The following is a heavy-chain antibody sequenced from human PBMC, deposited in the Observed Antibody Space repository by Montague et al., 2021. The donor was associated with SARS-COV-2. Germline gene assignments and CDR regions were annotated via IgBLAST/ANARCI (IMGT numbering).Heavy chain of an antibody. V-gene: IGHV4-34*01. CDR3: ARVSISYDPDDASYGMDV. CDR2: SNDRGSS. D-gene: IGHD1-1*01. CDR1: GGSFTDFY. Sequence: SETLSLTCAVYGGSFTDFYWTWIRQPPGKGLEWIGESNDRGSSNYNPSLRNRVTISVDKSKNQISLKLRSVTAADTAVYYCARVSISYDPDDASYGMDVWGQGTTVTVSS. J-gene: IGHJ6*02.